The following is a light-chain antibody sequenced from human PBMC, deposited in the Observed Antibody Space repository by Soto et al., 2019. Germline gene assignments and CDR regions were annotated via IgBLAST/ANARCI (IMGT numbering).Light chain of an antibody. CDR2: GAS. J-gene: IGKJ4*01. CDR1: QSVSSN. Sequence: DIVLTQSPGTLSLSPGERAILSCRASQSVSSNLAWYQQKPGQAPRLLIYGASTRATGIPARFSGSGSGTEFTLTISSLQSEDFAVYYCQQYSDWPLTFGGGTKVDIK. CDR3: QQYSDWPLT. V-gene: IGKV3-15*01.